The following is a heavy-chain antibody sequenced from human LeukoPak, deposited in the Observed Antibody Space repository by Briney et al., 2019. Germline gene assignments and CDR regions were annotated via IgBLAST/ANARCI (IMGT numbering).Heavy chain of an antibody. D-gene: IGHD3-9*01. V-gene: IGHV4-34*01. CDR2: INHTGST. Sequence: PAETLSLTCAVYGRFFSNYYWTWVRQPPGKGREWVGEINHTGSTNYNPPLKSRVTISVDPSKNQFSLKLSSVTAADTAVYYCARDPHPTGPYAFDIWRQGTMVSVPS. CDR1: GRFFSNYY. CDR3: ARDPHPTGPYAFDI. J-gene: IGHJ3*02.